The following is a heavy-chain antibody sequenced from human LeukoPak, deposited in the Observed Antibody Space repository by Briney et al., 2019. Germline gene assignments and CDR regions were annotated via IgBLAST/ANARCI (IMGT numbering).Heavy chain of an antibody. J-gene: IGHJ4*02. CDR2: ISYDGSNK. D-gene: IGHD1-26*01. CDR3: AKENLSGSYYYFDY. V-gene: IGHV3-30*18. CDR1: GFTFSSYG. Sequence: PGRSLRLSCAASGFTFSSYGMHWVRQAPRKGLEWVAVISYDGSNKYYADSVQGRFTISRDNSKNTLYLQMNSLRAEDTAVYYCAKENLSGSYYYFDYWGQGTLVTVSS.